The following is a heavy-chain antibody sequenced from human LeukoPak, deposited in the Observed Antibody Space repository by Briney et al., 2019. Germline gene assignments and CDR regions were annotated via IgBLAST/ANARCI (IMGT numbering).Heavy chain of an antibody. CDR2: IYWHDDK. CDR3: AHRRGVYYDSSGYPYQAGAFDI. CDR1: GFSLRTSGVG. Sequence: SGPTLLKPTPTLTLTCTFSGFSLRTSGVGVGWIRQPPVKALEWLSLIYWHDDKRYSPSLKSRLTITKDTSKNQVVLTITNMDPLDTATYYCAHRRGVYYDSSGYPYQAGAFDIWGQGTMVTVSS. D-gene: IGHD3-22*01. V-gene: IGHV2-5*01. J-gene: IGHJ3*02.